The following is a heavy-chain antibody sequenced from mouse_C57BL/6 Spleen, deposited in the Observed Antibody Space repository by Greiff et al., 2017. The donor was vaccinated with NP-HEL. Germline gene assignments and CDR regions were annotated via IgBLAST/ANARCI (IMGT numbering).Heavy chain of an antibody. J-gene: IGHJ4*01. Sequence: EVQGVESGGGLVQPKGSLKLSCAASGFSFNTYAMNWVRQAPGKGLEWVARIRSKSNNYATYYADSVKDRFTISRDDSESMLYLQMNNLKTEDTAMYYCVRHRLRRQYGGNYYAMDYWGQGTSVTVSS. D-gene: IGHD1-1*01. V-gene: IGHV10-1*01. CDR1: GFSFNTYA. CDR3: VRHRLRRQYGGNYYAMDY. CDR2: IRSKSNNYAT.